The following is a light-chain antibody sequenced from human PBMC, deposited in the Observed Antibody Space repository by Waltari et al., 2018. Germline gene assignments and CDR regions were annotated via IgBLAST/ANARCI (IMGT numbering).Light chain of an antibody. CDR2: CAS. Sequence: EIVLTQSPGSLSSSPGERVTLSCRASQSVSRALAWYQQKPGQAPRLLIFCASNRATCIPDRFSGSGSETDFSLTISRLEPEDFAVYYCQHYVRLPATFGRGTKVEIK. CDR1: QSVSRA. V-gene: IGKV3-20*01. CDR3: QHYVRLPAT. J-gene: IGKJ1*01.